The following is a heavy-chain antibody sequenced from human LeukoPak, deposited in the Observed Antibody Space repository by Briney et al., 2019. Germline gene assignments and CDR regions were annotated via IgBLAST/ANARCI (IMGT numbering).Heavy chain of an antibody. CDR2: TNPNSGGT. V-gene: IGHV1-2*06. D-gene: IGHD1-1*01. CDR3: ARERETGTVPGWFDP. CDR1: GYTFTSYD. Sequence: ASVKVSCKASGYTFTSYDINWVRQAPGQGLEWMGRTNPNSGGTNYAQKFQGRVTMTRDTSISTAYMELSRLRSDDTAVYYCARERETGTVPGWFDPWGQGTLVTVSS. J-gene: IGHJ5*02.